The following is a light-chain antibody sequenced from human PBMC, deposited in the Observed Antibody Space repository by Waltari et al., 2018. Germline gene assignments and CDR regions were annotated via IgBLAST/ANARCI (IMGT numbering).Light chain of an antibody. CDR1: SSDVGVYNY. CDR2: EVS. CDR3: SSFTRSSTFV. J-gene: IGLJ3*02. V-gene: IGLV2-14*03. Sequence: QSALTQPASVSGSPGQSITISCTGTSSDVGVYNYVSWYQQLPGKVPKLIIYEVSTRPSGVSTRSSGSNSDYTASLTIAGRQAEEEADYYCSSFTRSSTFVFGGGTKVTVL.